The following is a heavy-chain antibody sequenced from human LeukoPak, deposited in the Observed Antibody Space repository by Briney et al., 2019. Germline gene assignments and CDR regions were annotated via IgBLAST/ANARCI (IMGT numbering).Heavy chain of an antibody. D-gene: IGHD6-6*01. V-gene: IGHV4-39*01. CDR1: GGSINY. J-gene: IGHJ4*02. CDR3: ARELVSAGVIDY. Sequence: SETLSLTCTVSGGSINYGGWIRQPPGKGLEWIGSLYYSGTTHYNPSLKSRVTISVDTSKNQFSLKLSSVTAADTAVYYCARELVSAGVIDYWGQGTLVTVSS. CDR2: LYYSGTT.